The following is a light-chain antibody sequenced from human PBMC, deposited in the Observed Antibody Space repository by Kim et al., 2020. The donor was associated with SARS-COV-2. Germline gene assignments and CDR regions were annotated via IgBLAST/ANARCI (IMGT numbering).Light chain of an antibody. V-gene: IGKV3-15*01. CDR1: QSVDSN. CDR2: GAS. CDR3: QQYAGSPRT. J-gene: IGKJ1*01. Sequence: EIVMTQSPATLSVSPGERVTLSCRASQSVDSNLAWYQQKPGQAPRLLIYGASTRATDIPARFSGSGSGTEFTLIISRLEPEDFAVYYCQQYAGSPRTFGQGTKLEI.